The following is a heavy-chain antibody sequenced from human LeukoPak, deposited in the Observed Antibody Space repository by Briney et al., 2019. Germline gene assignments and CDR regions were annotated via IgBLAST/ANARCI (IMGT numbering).Heavy chain of an antibody. CDR3: ARVGGRYYDSSGYYYVGY. V-gene: IGHV4-31*03. CDR1: GGSISSGGYY. D-gene: IGHD3-22*01. CDR2: IYYSGST. Sequence: PSQTLSLNCTVSGGSISSGGYYWSWIRQHPGKGLEWIGYIYYSGSTYYNPSLKSRVTISVDTSKNQFSLKLSSVTAADTAVYYCARVGGRYYDSSGYYYVGYWGQGTLVTVSS. J-gene: IGHJ4*02.